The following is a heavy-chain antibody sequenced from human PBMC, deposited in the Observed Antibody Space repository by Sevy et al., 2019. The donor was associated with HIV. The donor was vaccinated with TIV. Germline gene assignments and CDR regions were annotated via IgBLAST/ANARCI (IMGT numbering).Heavy chain of an antibody. Sequence: GGSLRLSCAASGFTFSTHGMHWVRQAPGKGLEWVALIWFDGSNTYYADSVKGRFTISRDIAKNTLHLQMNSLRAEDTAVYYCARDLEFYDYGDYGPAFMPDYWGQGTLVTVSS. J-gene: IGHJ4*02. D-gene: IGHD4-17*01. CDR1: GFTFSTHG. CDR3: ARDLEFYDYGDYGPAFMPDY. CDR2: IWFDGSNT. V-gene: IGHV3-33*01.